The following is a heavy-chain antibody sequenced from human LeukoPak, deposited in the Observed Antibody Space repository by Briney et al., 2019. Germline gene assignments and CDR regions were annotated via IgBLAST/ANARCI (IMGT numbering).Heavy chain of an antibody. V-gene: IGHV1-2*02. CDR2: INPNSGGT. Sequence: GASVKVSCKASGYTFTGYYMHWVRQAPGQGLEWMGWINPNSGGTNYAQKFQGRVTMTRDTSISTAYMELSRLRSDDTAVYYCASSRNDYGGNPRGWDYWGQGTLVTVSS. CDR1: GYTFTGYY. J-gene: IGHJ4*02. CDR3: ASSRNDYGGNPRGWDY. D-gene: IGHD4-23*01.